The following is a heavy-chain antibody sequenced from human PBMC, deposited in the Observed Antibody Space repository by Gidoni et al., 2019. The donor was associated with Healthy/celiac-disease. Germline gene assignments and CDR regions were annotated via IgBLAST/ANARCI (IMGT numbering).Heavy chain of an antibody. CDR2: IWSDGSNK. D-gene: IGHD6-13*01. CDR1: GFSFSNYG. J-gene: IGHJ5*02. V-gene: IGHV3-30*02. CDR3: AKLGAAAGTRMAENWFDP. Sequence: QVQLVESGGGVVQPGGSLRLSCAASGFSFSNYGLHWVRQAPGKGLEWVAFIWSDGSNKYYVDSVKGRFTISRDNFKNTLYLEMNSLRAEDTAVYYCAKLGAAAGTRMAENWFDPWGQGTLVTVSS.